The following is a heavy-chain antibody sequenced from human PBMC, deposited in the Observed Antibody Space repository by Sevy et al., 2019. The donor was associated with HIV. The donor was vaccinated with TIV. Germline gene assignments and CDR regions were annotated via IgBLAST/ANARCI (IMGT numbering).Heavy chain of an antibody. D-gene: IGHD1-26*01. CDR3: VRDKEKGASVLDY. CDR1: GFNFRNSW. Sequence: GGSLRLSCATFGFNFRNSWMAWVRQPPGKGLEFLADIKQDGYETYYVDSVKGRFTISRDNAKNSLHLQMNSLRAEDTAMYFCVRDKEKGASVLDYWGQGTPVTVSS. J-gene: IGHJ4*02. V-gene: IGHV3-7*03. CDR2: IKQDGYET.